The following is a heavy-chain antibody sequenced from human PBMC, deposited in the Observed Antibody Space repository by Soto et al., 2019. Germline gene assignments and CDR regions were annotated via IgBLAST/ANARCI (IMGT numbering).Heavy chain of an antibody. CDR1: GGTFSSYA. CDR3: ARGCTNGVCYYIRRAYDAFDI. CDR2: IIPIFGTA. Sequence: SVKVSCKASGGTFSSYAISWVRQAPGQGLEWMGGIIPIFGTANYAQTCQGRVTITADESTSTAYMELSSLRSEDTAVYYCARGCTNGVCYYIRRAYDAFDIWGQGTMVTIS. V-gene: IGHV1-69*13. J-gene: IGHJ3*02. D-gene: IGHD2-8*01.